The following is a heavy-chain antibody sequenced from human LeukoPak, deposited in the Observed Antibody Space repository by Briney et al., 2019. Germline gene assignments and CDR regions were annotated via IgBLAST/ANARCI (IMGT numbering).Heavy chain of an antibody. CDR1: GGSFSGFY. D-gene: IGHD3-22*01. Sequence: PSETLSLNCTVSGGSFSGFYWTWIRQFPGKGLEWIGSIYYSGSTYYNPSLKSRVTISVDTSKNQFSLKLSSVTAADTAVYYCARVPPAYYDSAWYYFDYWGQGTLVTVSS. J-gene: IGHJ4*02. V-gene: IGHV4-39*07. CDR3: ARVPPAYYDSAWYYFDY. CDR2: IYYSGST.